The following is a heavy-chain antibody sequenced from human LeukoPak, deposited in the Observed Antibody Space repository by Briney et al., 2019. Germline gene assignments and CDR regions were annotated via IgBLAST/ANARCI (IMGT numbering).Heavy chain of an antibody. D-gene: IGHD6-13*01. CDR2: ISGSGGST. V-gene: IGHV3-23*01. CDR3: ATHPGYSSSWEAFDI. J-gene: IGHJ3*02. CDR1: GFTFSNYN. Sequence: GGSLRLSCAASGFTFSNYNMNWVRQAPGKGLEWVSAISGSGGSTYYADSVKGRFTISRDNSKNTLYLQMNSLRAEDTAVYYCATHPGYSSSWEAFDIWGQGTMVTVSS.